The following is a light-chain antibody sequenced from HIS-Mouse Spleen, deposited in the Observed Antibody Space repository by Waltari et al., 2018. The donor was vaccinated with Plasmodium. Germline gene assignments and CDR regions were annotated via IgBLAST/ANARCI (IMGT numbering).Light chain of an antibody. CDR2: DVS. Sequence: QSALTQPRSESGSPGQSVTISCTDTSSDVGGYNYVSWYQQHPGKPPKLMIYDVSKRPSGVPDRFSGSKSGNTASLTISGLQAEDEADYYCCSYAGSYTYVFGTGTKVTVL. CDR3: CSYAGSYTYV. V-gene: IGLV2-11*01. CDR1: SSDVGGYNY. J-gene: IGLJ1*01.